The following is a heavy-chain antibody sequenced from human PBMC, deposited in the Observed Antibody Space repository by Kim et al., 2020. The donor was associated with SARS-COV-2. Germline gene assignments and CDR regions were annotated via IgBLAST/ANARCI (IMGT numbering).Heavy chain of an antibody. CDR1: RNSFTSR. CDR2: IDPTDSFI. D-gene: IGHD1-1*01. Sequence: GESLKISCEGSRNSFTSRISWVRQMPGKGLEWMGTIDPTDSFIKYSPSFQGHVTISADKSIFTAYLQWSSLTASDTAIYYCGRQLSVPVYGMDVWGQGTT. CDR3: GRQLSVPVYGMDV. V-gene: IGHV5-10-1*01. J-gene: IGHJ6*02.